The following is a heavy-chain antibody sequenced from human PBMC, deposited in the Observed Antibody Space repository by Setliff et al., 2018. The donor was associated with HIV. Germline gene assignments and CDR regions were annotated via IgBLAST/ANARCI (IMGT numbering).Heavy chain of an antibody. V-gene: IGHV1-8*02. Sequence: ASVKVSCKASGYSFSDYYIHWVRQAPGHGFQWMGWMNPKSGNTGYARKFQGRVTMTRKTSISTAYMELRSLRSDDTAVYYCARRGHEVYGYYYYYYYMDVWGKGTTVTVSS. CDR2: MNPKSGNT. CDR1: GYSFSDYY. D-gene: IGHD2-8*01. CDR3: ARRGHEVYGYYYYYYYMDV. J-gene: IGHJ6*03.